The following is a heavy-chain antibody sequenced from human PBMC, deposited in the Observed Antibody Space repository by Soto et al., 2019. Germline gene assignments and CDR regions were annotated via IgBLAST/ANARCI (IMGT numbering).Heavy chain of an antibody. V-gene: IGHV1-69*06. J-gene: IGHJ6*01. CDR3: ASDRKGVRRNSYYYFGIYV. CDR1: GGTFSSYA. D-gene: IGHD1-1*01. CDR2: IIPIFGTA. Sequence: GASVKVSCKASGGTFSSYAISWVRQAPGQGLEWMGGIIPIFGTANYAQTFQGRVTITADKSTSTAYMELSSLRSEDTAVYYCASDRKGVRRNSYYYFGIYVHQQETTV.